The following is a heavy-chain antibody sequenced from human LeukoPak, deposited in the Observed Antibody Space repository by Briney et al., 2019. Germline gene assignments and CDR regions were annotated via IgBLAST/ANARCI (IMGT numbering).Heavy chain of an antibody. V-gene: IGHV1-3*01. CDR1: GYTFTIYA. Sequence: ASVSVSFKASGYTFTIYAMHWVGQARGQRMGWMGWINAGNGNTNYTQKLQGRVTKTTDPSTSTAYMELRSLRSDDTAVYYGAREGGDYYDSSGYYHLFDYWGQGTLVTVSS. J-gene: IGHJ4*02. CDR2: INAGNGNT. CDR3: AREGGDYYDSSGYYHLFDY. D-gene: IGHD3-22*01.